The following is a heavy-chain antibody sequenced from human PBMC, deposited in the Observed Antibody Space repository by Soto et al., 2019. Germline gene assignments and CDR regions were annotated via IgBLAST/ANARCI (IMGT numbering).Heavy chain of an antibody. CDR2: IDPNDSQS. CDR1: GYRFSSRW. J-gene: IGHJ3*01. V-gene: IGHV5-10-1*03. CDR3: AVSQIFGVVDAFDL. D-gene: IGHD3-3*01. Sequence: EARLEQSGPEVKKSGESLRISCQASGYRFSSRWINWLRQMPGKGLEWMGRIDPNDSQSRYSPSFQGHVTLSVDQASATAFLEWSSLTAPDTTIYYCAVSQIFGVVDAFDLWGQGTLVIVS.